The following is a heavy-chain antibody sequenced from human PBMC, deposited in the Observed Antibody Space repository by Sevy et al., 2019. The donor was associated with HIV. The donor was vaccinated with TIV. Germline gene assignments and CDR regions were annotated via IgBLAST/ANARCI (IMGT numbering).Heavy chain of an antibody. J-gene: IGHJ4*02. CDR1: GFDFANAW. V-gene: IGHV3-15*07. CDR3: STDDLISY. Sequence: GGSLRLSCTASGFDFANAWMNWVRQAPGKGLEWVGHIKSITAGGAADNAAPVKGRFTISRHDSKNTLYLHMNSLKAEDTAVYYCSTDDLISYWGRGTLVTVSS. CDR2: IKSITAGGAA.